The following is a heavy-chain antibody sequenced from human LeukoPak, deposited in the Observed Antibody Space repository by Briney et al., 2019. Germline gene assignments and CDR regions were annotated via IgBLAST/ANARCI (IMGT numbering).Heavy chain of an antibody. CDR2: INPNSGGT. Sequence: RGASVKVSCKASGYTFTGYYMHWVRQAPGQGLEWMGWINPNSGGTNYAQKFQGRVTMTRDTSISTAYMELSRLRSDDTAVYYCARWIVGATTEEYFQHWGQGTPVTVSS. CDR1: GYTFTGYY. D-gene: IGHD1-26*01. CDR3: ARWIVGATTEEYFQH. J-gene: IGHJ1*01. V-gene: IGHV1-2*02.